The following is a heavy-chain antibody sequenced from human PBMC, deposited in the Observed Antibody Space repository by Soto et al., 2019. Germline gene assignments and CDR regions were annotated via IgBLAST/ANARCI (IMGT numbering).Heavy chain of an antibody. CDR2: IYYTGRT. CDR1: GGSISSGDYY. Sequence: QVQLQESGPGLVKPSQTLSLTCTVSGGSISSGDYYWSWIRQPPGKGLEWIGHIYYTGRTYYKSSLKSRLLMSLDTSKNQFSLNLSSVTAADTAVYYCATRGNPTLRDGWFDPWGQGTLVIVSS. J-gene: IGHJ5*02. CDR3: ATRGNPTLRDGWFDP. D-gene: IGHD2-15*01. V-gene: IGHV4-30-4*01.